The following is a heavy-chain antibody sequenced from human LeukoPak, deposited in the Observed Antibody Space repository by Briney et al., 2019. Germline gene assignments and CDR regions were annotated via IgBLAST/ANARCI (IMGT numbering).Heavy chain of an antibody. D-gene: IGHD6-19*01. Sequence: SETLSLTCTVSGYSISSGYYWGWIRQPPGKGLEWIGSIYHSGSTYYNPSLKSRVTISVDTSKNQFSLKLSSVTAADTAVYYCARASPDSGWYDSRFDYWGQGTLVTVSS. CDR2: IYHSGST. CDR1: GYSISSGYY. CDR3: ARASPDSGWYDSRFDY. J-gene: IGHJ4*02. V-gene: IGHV4-38-2*02.